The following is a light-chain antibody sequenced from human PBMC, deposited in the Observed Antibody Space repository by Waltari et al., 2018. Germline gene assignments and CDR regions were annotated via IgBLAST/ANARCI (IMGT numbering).Light chain of an antibody. CDR3: QQTNSFPRT. CDR1: QGIDNW. V-gene: IGKV1-12*01. CDR2: SAS. Sequence: DIQMTQSPSFVSASVGDRVTITFRASQGIDNWLAWYQQKPGKAPKFLIYSASSLQSGVPSRFVGSGSGTDFILTISRLQPEDFATYYCQQTNSFPRTFRQGTKVAIK. J-gene: IGKJ1*01.